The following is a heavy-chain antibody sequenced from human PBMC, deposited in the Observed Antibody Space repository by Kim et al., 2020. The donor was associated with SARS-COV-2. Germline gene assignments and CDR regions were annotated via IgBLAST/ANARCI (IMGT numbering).Heavy chain of an antibody. CDR3: ARGLLERGSGSYYPDY. D-gene: IGHD3-10*01. V-gene: IGHV4-31*02. J-gene: IGHJ4*02. Sequence: SLKSRVTISVDTSKNQFSRKLSSVTAADTAVYYCARGLLERGSGSYYPDYWGQGTLVTVSS.